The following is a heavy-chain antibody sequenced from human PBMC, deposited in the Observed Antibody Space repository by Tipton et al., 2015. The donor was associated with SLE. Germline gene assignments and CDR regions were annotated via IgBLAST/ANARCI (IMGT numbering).Heavy chain of an antibody. CDR2: ISGSGGST. CDR3: AKGVSGGPATGRYC. D-gene: IGHD2-15*01. CDR1: GFTFSSYA. J-gene: IGHJ4*02. Sequence: QLVQSGGGLVQPGGSLRLSCAASGFTFSSYAMSWVRQAPGKGLEWVSAISGSGGSTYYADSVKGRFTISRDNSKNTLYLQMNSRGAEDTALYYCAKGVSGGPATGRYCWGQGTLVTVSS. V-gene: IGHV3-23*04.